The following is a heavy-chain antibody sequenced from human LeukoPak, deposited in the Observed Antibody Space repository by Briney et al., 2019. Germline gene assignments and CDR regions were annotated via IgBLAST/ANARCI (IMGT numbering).Heavy chain of an antibody. CDR3: ATGRSDFWSGSTPPRFDT. V-gene: IGHV1-24*01. CDR2: FDPEDGET. CDR1: GYTLAELS. Sequence: GASVKVPCKVSGYTLAELSMDWVPQAPGKGLEWMGGFDPEDGETIYAQKFQGRVTMTEDTSTDTAYMELSSLRSEATAGHYCATGRSDFWSGSTPPRFDTWGQGTLVTVSS. D-gene: IGHD3-3*01. J-gene: IGHJ5*01.